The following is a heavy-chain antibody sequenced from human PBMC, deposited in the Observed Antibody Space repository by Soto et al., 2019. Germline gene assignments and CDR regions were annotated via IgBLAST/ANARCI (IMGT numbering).Heavy chain of an antibody. D-gene: IGHD3-10*01. CDR1: GGSFSGYY. V-gene: IGHV4-34*01. CDR2: INHSGST. Sequence: SETLSLTCAVYGGSFSGYYWSWIRQPPGKGLEWIGEINHSGSTNYNPSHKSRVNISVDTSKNQFSLKLSSVTAADTVVFYCARGSFYFGSGSYYALGPYYFDDWGQGTLVTVSS. CDR3: ARGSFYFGSGSYYALGPYYFDD. J-gene: IGHJ4*02.